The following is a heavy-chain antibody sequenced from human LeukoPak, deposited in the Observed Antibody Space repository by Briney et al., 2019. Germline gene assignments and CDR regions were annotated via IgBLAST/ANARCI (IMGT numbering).Heavy chain of an antibody. Sequence: GGSLRLSCAASGFTFSSYAMHWVRQAPGKGLEWVAVISYDGSNKYYADSVKGRFTISRDNSKNTLYLQMNSLRAEDTAVYYCAREQSRYYDFWSGYSHGAFDIWGQGTMVTVSS. CDR3: AREQSRYYDFWSGYSHGAFDI. D-gene: IGHD3-3*01. CDR2: ISYDGSNK. V-gene: IGHV3-30-3*01. J-gene: IGHJ3*02. CDR1: GFTFSSYA.